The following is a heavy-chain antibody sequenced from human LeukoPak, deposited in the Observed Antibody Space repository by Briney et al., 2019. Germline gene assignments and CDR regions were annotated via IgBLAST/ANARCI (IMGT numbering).Heavy chain of an antibody. Sequence: GGSLRLSCAASGFTFSSYSMNWVRQVPGKGLEWVSFISSSSSYIYYADLVKGRFTISRDNAKNSLYLQMNSLRAEDTAVYYCARDRGGMDVWGQGTTVTVSS. CDR1: GFTFSSYS. J-gene: IGHJ6*02. CDR3: ARDRGGMDV. CDR2: ISSSSSYI. V-gene: IGHV3-21*01.